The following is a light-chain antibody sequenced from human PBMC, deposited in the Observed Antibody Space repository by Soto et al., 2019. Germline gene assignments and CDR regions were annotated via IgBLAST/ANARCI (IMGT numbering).Light chain of an antibody. CDR2: AAS. CDR1: QTISTY. Sequence: DIQMTQSPSSLSASVGDRVTITCRASQTISTYLNWYQQKPGRAPKLLIFAASSLQSGVPPRFSGSGSGTDFTLTFSSLQPEDFATYFCQQGYSTPLTFGGGTKVDIK. CDR3: QQGYSTPLT. J-gene: IGKJ4*01. V-gene: IGKV1-39*01.